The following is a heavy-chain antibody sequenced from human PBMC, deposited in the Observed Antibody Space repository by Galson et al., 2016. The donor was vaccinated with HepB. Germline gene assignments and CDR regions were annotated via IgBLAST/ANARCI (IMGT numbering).Heavy chain of an antibody. CDR1: GFNFTKYY. Sequence: SLRLSCAASGFNFTKYYMTWIRQAPGKGLEWLSYLSPSTRYTNSADSVKGRFTIFRDNAKNSVYLQMNSLRAEDTAVYYCARDPGGYGFIDSWGQGTLVTVSS. D-gene: IGHD5-12*01. CDR3: ARDPGGYGFIDS. CDR2: LSPSTRYT. J-gene: IGHJ4*02. V-gene: IGHV3-11*06.